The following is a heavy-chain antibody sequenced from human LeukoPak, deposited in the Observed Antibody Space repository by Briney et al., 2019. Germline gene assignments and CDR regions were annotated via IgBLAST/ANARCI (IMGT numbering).Heavy chain of an antibody. Sequence: TGGSLRLSCAASGFTFSTYSMNWVRQAPGKGLEWVSSITRSSYIYYADSVKGRFTISRDNAKNSLYLQMNSLRAEDTAVYYCARGIYSSKFDYWGQGTLVTVSS. CDR1: GFTFSTYS. D-gene: IGHD6-13*01. CDR2: ITRSSYI. V-gene: IGHV3-21*01. CDR3: ARGIYSSKFDY. J-gene: IGHJ4*02.